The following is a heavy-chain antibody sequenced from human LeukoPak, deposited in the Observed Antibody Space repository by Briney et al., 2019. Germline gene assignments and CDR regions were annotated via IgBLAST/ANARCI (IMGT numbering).Heavy chain of an antibody. D-gene: IGHD2-21*01. CDR2: INPSGGST. V-gene: IGHV1-46*01. Sequence: ASVKVSCKASGYTFTGYYMHWVRQAPGQGLEWMGIINPSGGSTSYAQKFQGRVTVTRDMSTSTVYMELSSLRSEDTAVYYCARDWVNYMDVWGKGTTVTVSS. CDR3: ARDWVNYMDV. CDR1: GYTFTGYY. J-gene: IGHJ6*03.